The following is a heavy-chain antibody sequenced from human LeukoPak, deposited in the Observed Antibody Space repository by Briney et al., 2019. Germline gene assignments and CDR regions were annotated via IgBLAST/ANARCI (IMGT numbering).Heavy chain of an antibody. CDR2: IYYSGST. CDR1: GGSIISSSYY. V-gene: IGHV4-39*07. CDR3: ARVQPYYAFDI. D-gene: IGHD2-2*01. Sequence: SETLSLTCTVSGGSIISSSYYWGWIRQPPGKGLEWIGSIYYSGSTYYNPSLKSRVTISVDTSKNQFSLKLSSVTAADTAVYYCARVQPYYAFDIWGQGTMVTVSS. J-gene: IGHJ3*02.